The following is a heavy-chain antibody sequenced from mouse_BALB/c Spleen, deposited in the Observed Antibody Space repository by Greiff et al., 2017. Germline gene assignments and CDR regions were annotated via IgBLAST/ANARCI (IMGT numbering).Heavy chain of an antibody. Sequence: QVQLKQSGAELAKPGASVKMSCKASGYTFTSYWMHWVKQRPGQGLEWIGYINPSTGYTEYNQKFKDKATLTADKSSSTAYMQLSSLTSEDSAVYFCARGIYGNYTYWGQGTTLTVSA. CDR1: GYTFTSYW. CDR2: INPSTGYT. CDR3: ARGIYGNYTY. J-gene: IGHJ2*01. D-gene: IGHD2-1*01. V-gene: IGHV1-7*01.